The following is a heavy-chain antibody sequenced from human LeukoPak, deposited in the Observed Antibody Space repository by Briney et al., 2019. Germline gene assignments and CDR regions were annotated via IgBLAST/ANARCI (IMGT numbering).Heavy chain of an antibody. CDR2: INPNSGGT. V-gene: IGHV1-2*02. CDR3: ARDRDSSGYSKYYFDY. Sequence: ASVKVSCKASGYTFTGYYMHWVRQVPGQGLEWMGWINPNSGGTNYAQKFQGRVTMTRDTSISTAYMELSRLRSDDTAVYYCARDRDSSGYSKYYFDYWGQGTLVTVSS. D-gene: IGHD3-22*01. J-gene: IGHJ4*02. CDR1: GYTFTGYY.